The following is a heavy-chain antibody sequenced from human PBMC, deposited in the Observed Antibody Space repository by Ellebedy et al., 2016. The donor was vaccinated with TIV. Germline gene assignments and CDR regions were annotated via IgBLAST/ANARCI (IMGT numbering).Heavy chain of an antibody. J-gene: IGHJ5*02. D-gene: IGHD6-13*01. V-gene: IGHV3-11*06. CDR1: GFSFSDYY. Sequence: GESLKISCTASGFSFSDYYMNWIRQAPGKGLEWLSYTSGSSTNTNYADFVRGRFTISRDNAKNSLYLQMNSLRDEDTAVYYCARAGQQLAPVDHWGQGTLVTVSS. CDR2: TSGSSTNT. CDR3: ARAGQQLAPVDH.